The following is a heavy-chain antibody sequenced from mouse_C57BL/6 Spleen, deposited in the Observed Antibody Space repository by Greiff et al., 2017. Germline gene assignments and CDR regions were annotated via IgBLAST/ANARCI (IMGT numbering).Heavy chain of an antibody. Sequence: QVQLQQPGTELVKPGASVKLSCKASGYTFTSYWMHWVKQRPGQGLEWIGNINPSNGGTNYNEKFKSKATLTVDQSSSTAYMQLSSLTSEDSAVYYCARRRAMDGYYDYYAMDYWGQGTSVTVSS. J-gene: IGHJ4*01. CDR1: GYTFTSYW. V-gene: IGHV1-53*01. CDR2: INPSNGGT. CDR3: ARRRAMDGYYDYYAMDY. D-gene: IGHD2-3*01.